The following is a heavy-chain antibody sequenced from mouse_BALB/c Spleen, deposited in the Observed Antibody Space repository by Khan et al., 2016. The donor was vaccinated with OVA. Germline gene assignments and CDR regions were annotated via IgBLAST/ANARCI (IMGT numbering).Heavy chain of an antibody. CDR1: GYTFTTYW. J-gene: IGHJ2*01. V-gene: IGHV1-4*01. CDR2: INPTSGYT. CDR3: TRDRIDY. Sequence: VQLQESGAELATPGASVKMSCKASGYTFTTYWMHWVKQRPGQGLEWIGYINPTSGYTDYNEKFKDKATLSADKSSSTAYMQLSSLTSEDSAVYYCTRDRIDYWGQGTTLTVSS.